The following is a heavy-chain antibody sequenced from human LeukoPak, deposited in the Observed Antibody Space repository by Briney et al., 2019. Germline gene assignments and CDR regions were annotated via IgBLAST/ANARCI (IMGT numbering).Heavy chain of an antibody. CDR1: GFTFNNYG. CDR2: IGGSRDTT. D-gene: IGHD2-8*01. J-gene: IGHJ4*02. CDR3: AKGGLLDYAITYIDY. Sequence: GGSLRLSCAGSGFTFNNYGMTWVRQAPGKGLEWVSAIGGSRDTTYYADSVKGRFTISRDNSKNTLYLQMNSLRAEDTAVYYCAKGGLLDYAITYIDYWGQGNPGHRLL. V-gene: IGHV3-23*01.